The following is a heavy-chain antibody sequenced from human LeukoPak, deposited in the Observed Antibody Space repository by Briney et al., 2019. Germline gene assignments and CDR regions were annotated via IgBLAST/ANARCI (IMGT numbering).Heavy chain of an antibody. Sequence: ASVKVSCKASGGTFSSYAISWVRQAPGQGLEWMRGIIPIFGTANYAQKFQGRVTITAHKSTSTAYMELSSLRSEDTAVYYCARVGEAVADHNDAFDIWGQGTMVTVSS. CDR2: IIPIFGTA. J-gene: IGHJ3*02. CDR3: ARVGEAVADHNDAFDI. V-gene: IGHV1-69*06. D-gene: IGHD6-19*01. CDR1: GGTFSSYA.